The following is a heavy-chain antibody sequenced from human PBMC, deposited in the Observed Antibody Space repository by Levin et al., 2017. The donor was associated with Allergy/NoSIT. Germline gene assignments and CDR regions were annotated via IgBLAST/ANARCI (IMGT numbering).Heavy chain of an antibody. J-gene: IGHJ4*02. CDR3: AKDRWKYSSSFLDDY. Sequence: GESLKISCAASGFTFSSYAMSWVRQAPGKGLEWVSAISGSGGSTYYADSVKGRFTISRDNSKNTLYLQMNSLRAEDTAVYYCAKDRWKYSSSFLDDYWGQGTLVTVSS. D-gene: IGHD6-6*01. V-gene: IGHV3-23*01. CDR1: GFTFSSYA. CDR2: ISGSGGST.